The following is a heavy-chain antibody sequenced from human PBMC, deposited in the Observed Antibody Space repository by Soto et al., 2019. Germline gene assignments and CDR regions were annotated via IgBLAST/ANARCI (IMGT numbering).Heavy chain of an antibody. Sequence: EVQLVESGGGLVQPGGSLRLSCAASGFTFSSYSMNWVRQAPGKGLEWVSYISSSSSTIYYADSVKGRFTISRDNAKKSLYLQLNSLRAEDTAVYYCARETQWLNWFDPWGQGTLVTVSS. D-gene: IGHD6-19*01. V-gene: IGHV3-48*01. CDR1: GFTFSSYS. J-gene: IGHJ5*02. CDR3: ARETQWLNWFDP. CDR2: ISSSSSTI.